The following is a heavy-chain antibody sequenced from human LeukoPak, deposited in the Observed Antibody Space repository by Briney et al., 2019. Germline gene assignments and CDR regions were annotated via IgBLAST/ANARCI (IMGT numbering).Heavy chain of an antibody. J-gene: IGHJ6*03. CDR3: ARSRDAWELLSMGYYYYMDV. Sequence: ASVKVSCKASGYTFTSYGISWVRQAPGQGLEWMGWISAYNGNTNYAQKFQGRVTMTTDTSTSTAYMELRSLRSDDTAVYYCARSRDAWELLSMGYYYYMDVWGKGTTVTVSS. CDR2: ISAYNGNT. D-gene: IGHD1-26*01. V-gene: IGHV1-18*01. CDR1: GYTFTSYG.